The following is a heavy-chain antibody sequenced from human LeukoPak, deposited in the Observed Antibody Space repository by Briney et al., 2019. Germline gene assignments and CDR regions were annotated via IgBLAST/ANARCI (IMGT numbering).Heavy chain of an antibody. CDR3: ARDPLRSTWSTYYNALDV. D-gene: IGHD6-13*01. CDR1: GYTFTGYY. J-gene: IGHJ6*02. CDR2: INPNTGAT. Sequence: ASVKVSCKASGYTFTGYYMHWVRQAPGQGLEWMGWINPNTGATDIAQKFQGRVTMTRDTSTSTAYMELRSLTSDDTAVYYCARDPLRSTWSTYYNALDVWGQGTTVTVSS. V-gene: IGHV1-2*02.